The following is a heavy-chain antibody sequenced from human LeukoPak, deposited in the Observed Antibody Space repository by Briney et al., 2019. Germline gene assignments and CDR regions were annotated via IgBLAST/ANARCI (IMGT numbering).Heavy chain of an antibody. V-gene: IGHV1-24*01. J-gene: IGHJ6*03. D-gene: IGHD3-22*01. CDR2: FDPEDGET. CDR1: GYTLTELS. Sequence: ALVKVSCKVSGYTLTELSMHWVRQAPGKGLEWMGGFDPEDGETIYAQKFQGRVTMTRDTSISTAYMELSRLRSDDTAVYYCARASRGYPRFYYMDVWGKGTTVTVSS. CDR3: ARASRGYPRFYYMDV.